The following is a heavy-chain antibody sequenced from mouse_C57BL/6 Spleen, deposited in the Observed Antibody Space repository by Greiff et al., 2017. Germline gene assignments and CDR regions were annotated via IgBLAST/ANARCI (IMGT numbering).Heavy chain of an antibody. Sequence: QVQLKESGAELVKPGASVKLSCKASGYTFTSYWMHWVKQRPGQGLEWIGMIHPNSGSTNYNEKFKSKATLTVDKSSSTAYMQLSSLTSEDSAVYYCARPTVVATGFDYWGQGTTLTVSS. D-gene: IGHD1-1*01. J-gene: IGHJ2*01. V-gene: IGHV1-64*01. CDR3: ARPTVVATGFDY. CDR1: GYTFTSYW. CDR2: IHPNSGST.